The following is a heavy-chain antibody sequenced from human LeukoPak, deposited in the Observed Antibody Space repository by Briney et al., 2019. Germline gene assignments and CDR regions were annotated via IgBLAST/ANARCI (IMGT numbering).Heavy chain of an antibody. CDR1: GFTFSSYG. Sequence: GRSLRLSCAASGFTFSSYGMHWVRQAPGKGLEWVAVIWYDGSNKYYADSVKGRFTISRDNSKNTLYLQMNSLRAEDTAVYYCAREDEGYYYDSSGYSQSLDYWGQGTLVTVSS. J-gene: IGHJ4*02. D-gene: IGHD3-22*01. CDR3: AREDEGYYYDSSGYSQSLDY. V-gene: IGHV3-33*01. CDR2: IWYDGSNK.